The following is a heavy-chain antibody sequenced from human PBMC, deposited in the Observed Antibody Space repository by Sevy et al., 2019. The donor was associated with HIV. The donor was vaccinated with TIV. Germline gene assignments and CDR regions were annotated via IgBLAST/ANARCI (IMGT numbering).Heavy chain of an antibody. CDR1: GGSISSYY. CDR3: ARDGMTTVKRGGFDY. V-gene: IGHV4-59*01. J-gene: IGHJ4*02. Sequence: SETLSLTCTVSGGSISSYYWSWIRQPPGKGLEWIGYIYYSGSTNYNPSLKSRVTISVDTSKNQFSLKLSSVTAADTAVYYWARDGMTTVKRGGFDYWGQGTLVTVSS. CDR2: IYYSGST. D-gene: IGHD4-17*01.